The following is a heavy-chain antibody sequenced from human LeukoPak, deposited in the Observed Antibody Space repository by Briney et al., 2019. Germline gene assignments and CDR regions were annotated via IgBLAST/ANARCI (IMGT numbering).Heavy chain of an antibody. CDR1: GYTFTSYG. J-gene: IGHJ4*02. Sequence: GASVKVSCKASGYTFTSYGISWVRQASGQGLEWMGWISAYNGNTNYAQKLQGRVTMTTDTSTSTAYMELRSLRSDDTAVYYCARVGYYDSSGYYYETGSFDYWGQGTLVTVSS. CDR2: ISAYNGNT. V-gene: IGHV1-18*01. CDR3: ARVGYYDSSGYYYETGSFDY. D-gene: IGHD3-22*01.